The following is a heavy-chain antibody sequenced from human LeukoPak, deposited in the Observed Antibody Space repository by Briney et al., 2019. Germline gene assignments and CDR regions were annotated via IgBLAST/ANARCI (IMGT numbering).Heavy chain of an antibody. D-gene: IGHD3-3*01. CDR3: TTYLYDFWSGYYSPHYYGMDV. CDR2: IKSKTDGGTT. Sequence: GGSLRLSCAASGFTFSNAWMSWVRQAPGKGLEWVGRIKSKTDGGTTDYAAPVKGRLTISRDDSKNTLYLQMNSLKTEDTAVYYCTTYLYDFWSGYYSPHYYGMDVWGQGTTVTVSS. CDR1: GFTFSNAW. J-gene: IGHJ6*02. V-gene: IGHV3-15*01.